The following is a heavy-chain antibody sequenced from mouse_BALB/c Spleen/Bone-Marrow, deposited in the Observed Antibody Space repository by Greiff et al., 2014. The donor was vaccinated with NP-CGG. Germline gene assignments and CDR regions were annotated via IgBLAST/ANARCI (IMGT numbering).Heavy chain of an antibody. CDR1: GYTFTSYW. J-gene: IGHJ4*01. CDR2: IDPSDSET. V-gene: IGHV1-69*02. CDR3: ARFPIYYYSGGAMDY. Sequence: QVQLQQSGAELVKPGAPVKLSCKASGYTFTSYWMNWVKQRPGRGLEWIGRIDPSDSETHYNQKFKDKATLTVDKSSSTAYIQLSSLTAEYSAVYYCARFPIYYYSGGAMDYWGQGTSVTVSS. D-gene: IGHD2-4*01.